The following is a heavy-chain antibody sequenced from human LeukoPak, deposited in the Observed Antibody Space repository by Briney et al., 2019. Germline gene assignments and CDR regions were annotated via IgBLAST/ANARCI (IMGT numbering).Heavy chain of an antibody. CDR3: ARRRGGYCSGGSCYGALWFDP. J-gene: IGHJ5*02. CDR2: INHSGST. V-gene: IGHV4-34*01. D-gene: IGHD2-15*01. CDR1: GGSFSGYY. Sequence: PSETLSLTCAVYGGSFSGYYWSWIRQPPGKGLEWIGEINHSGSTNYNPSLKSRVTISVDTSKNQFSLKLSSVTAADTAVYYCARRRGGYCSGGSCYGALWFDPWGQGTLVTVSS.